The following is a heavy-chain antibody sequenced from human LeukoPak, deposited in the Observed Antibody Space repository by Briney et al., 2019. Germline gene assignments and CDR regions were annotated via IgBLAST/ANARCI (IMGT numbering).Heavy chain of an antibody. CDR1: GFTFSSYG. Sequence: PGRSLRLSCAASGFTFSSYGMHWVRQAPGKGLEWEAVISYDGSNKYYADSVKGRFTISRDNSKNTLYLQMNSLRAEDTAVYYCAKIALSSLSSDAFDIWGQGTMVTVSS. CDR2: ISYDGSNK. J-gene: IGHJ3*02. V-gene: IGHV3-30*18. D-gene: IGHD6-6*01. CDR3: AKIALSSLSSDAFDI.